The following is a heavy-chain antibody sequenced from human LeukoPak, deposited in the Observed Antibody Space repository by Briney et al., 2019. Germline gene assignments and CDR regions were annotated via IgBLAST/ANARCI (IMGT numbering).Heavy chain of an antibody. CDR2: IRGSGGST. CDR3: AKSGGVTIFRGGFDY. D-gene: IGHD3-9*01. CDR1: GFTFSSYA. Sequence: GGSLRLSCAASGFTFSSYAMSWVRQAPGKGLEWVSAIRGSGGSTYYADSVKGRFTISRDNSKNTLYLQMNSLRAEDTAVYYFAKSGGVTIFRGGFDYWGRGTLVTVSS. V-gene: IGHV3-23*01. J-gene: IGHJ4*02.